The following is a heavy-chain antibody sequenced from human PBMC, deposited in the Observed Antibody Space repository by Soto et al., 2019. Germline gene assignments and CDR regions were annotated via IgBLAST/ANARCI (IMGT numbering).Heavy chain of an antibody. CDR2: ISNDGKNK. V-gene: IGHV3-30*19. D-gene: IGHD2-15*01. J-gene: IGHJ3*02. CDR3: ARDKDCGRADCYNAFDI. CDR1: GFTFNFYE. Sequence: GGSLRLSCAASGFTFNFYEMHWLRQAPGKGLEWVALISNDGKNKDYADSVKGRFTISRDNPEYTLYLQMNSLRDEDTAVYYCARDKDCGRADCYNAFDIWGQGTMVTVSS.